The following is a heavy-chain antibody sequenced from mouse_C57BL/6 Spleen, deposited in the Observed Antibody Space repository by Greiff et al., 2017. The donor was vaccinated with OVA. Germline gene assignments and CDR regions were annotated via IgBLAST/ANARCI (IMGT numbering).Heavy chain of an antibody. CDR3: ARETTVVAKDWYFDV. J-gene: IGHJ1*03. V-gene: IGHV1-53*01. CDR2: INPSNGGT. CDR1: GYTFTSYW. Sequence: QVQLQQPGPELVKPGASVKLSCKASGYTFTSYWMHWVKQRPGQGLEWIGNINPSNGGTNYNEKFKSKATLTVDKSSSTAYMQLSSLTSEDAAVYYCARETTVVAKDWYFDVWGTGTTVTVSS. D-gene: IGHD1-1*01.